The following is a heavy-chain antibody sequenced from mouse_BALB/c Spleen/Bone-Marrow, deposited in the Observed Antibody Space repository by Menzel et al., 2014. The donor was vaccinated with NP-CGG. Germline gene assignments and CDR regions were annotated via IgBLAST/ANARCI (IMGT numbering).Heavy chain of an antibody. J-gene: IGHJ3*01. CDR2: IYPGDGST. Sequence: QVQLKESGPELGKPGALVKISCKASGYTFTSYDINWVKQRAGQGLEWIGWIYPGDGSTKSNEKFKGKATLTADKSSSTAYMQLSSLTSENSAVYFCSRSGDSSGYGFAYWGQGTLVTVSA. CDR3: SRSGDSSGYGFAY. D-gene: IGHD3-2*01. CDR1: GYTFTSYD. V-gene: IGHV1S56*01.